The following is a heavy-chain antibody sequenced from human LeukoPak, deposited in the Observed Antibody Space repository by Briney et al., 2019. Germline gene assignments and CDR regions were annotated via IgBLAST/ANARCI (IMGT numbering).Heavy chain of an antibody. V-gene: IGHV3-48*03. D-gene: IGHD4-23*01. CDR2: ISSSGSTI. J-gene: IGHJ4*02. CDR1: GFTFSSYE. Sequence: GGSLRLSCAASGFTFSSYEMNWVRQAPGKGLEWVSYISSSGSTIYYADSVKGRFTISRDNAKNSLYLQMNSLRAEDTAVYYCARDLHGGNGDYWGQGTLVTVSS. CDR3: ARDLHGGNGDY.